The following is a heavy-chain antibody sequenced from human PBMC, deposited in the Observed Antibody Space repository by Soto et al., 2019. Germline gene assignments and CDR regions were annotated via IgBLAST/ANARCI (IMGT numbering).Heavy chain of an antibody. CDR3: AKNRGLQYYFDY. CDR2: ISGSGGST. J-gene: IGHJ4*02. CDR1: GFTFSSYA. V-gene: IGHV3-23*01. Sequence: GGSLRLSCAASGFTFSSYAMSWVRQAPGKGLEWVSAISGSGGSTYYADSVKGRFTISRDNSKNMMYLQMNSLRAEDTAVYYCAKNRGLQYYFDYWGQGTLVTVS.